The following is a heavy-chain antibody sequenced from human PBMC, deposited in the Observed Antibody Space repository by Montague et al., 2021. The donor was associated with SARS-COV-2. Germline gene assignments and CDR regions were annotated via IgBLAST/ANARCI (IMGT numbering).Heavy chain of an antibody. D-gene: IGHD6-13*01. J-gene: IGHJ4*02. CDR3: VRVGVSNWYSFFDY. Sequence: SETLSLTCTVSGGSISSYYWSWIRQPPGKGLEWIGYIFYSGSTNYNPSLKSRVTISVDTSKNQLSLRLRSVTAADTAVYYCVRVGVSNWYSFFDYWGQGTLVTVSS. CDR2: IFYSGST. CDR1: GGSISSYY. V-gene: IGHV4-59*01.